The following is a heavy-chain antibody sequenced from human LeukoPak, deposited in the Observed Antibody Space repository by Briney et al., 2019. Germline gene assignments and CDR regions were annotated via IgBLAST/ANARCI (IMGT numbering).Heavy chain of an antibody. CDR3: ARGLGQPLLSLLYYYSYMDV. V-gene: IGHV1-8*01. Sequence: ASVKVSCKASGYTFTSYDINWVRQATGQGLEWMGWMNPNSGNTGYSQKFQGRVTMTRNTSISTAYMELSSLRSADTAVYYCARGLGQPLLSLLYYYSYMDVWGKVTTVTISS. CDR1: GYTFTSYD. CDR2: MNPNSGNT. D-gene: IGHD2-21*02. J-gene: IGHJ6*03.